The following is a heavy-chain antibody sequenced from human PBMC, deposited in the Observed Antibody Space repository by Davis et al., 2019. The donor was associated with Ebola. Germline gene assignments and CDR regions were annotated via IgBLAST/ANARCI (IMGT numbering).Heavy chain of an antibody. CDR2: IYYSGST. CDR3: AREIVGATTGFDY. CDR1: GGSISSYY. J-gene: IGHJ4*02. Sequence: MPGGSLRLSCTVSGGSISSYYWSWIRQPPGKGLEWIGYIYYSGSTNYNPSLKSRVTISVDTSKNQFSLKPSSVTAADTAVYYCAREIVGATTGFDYWGQGTLVTVSS. V-gene: IGHV4-59*01. D-gene: IGHD1-26*01.